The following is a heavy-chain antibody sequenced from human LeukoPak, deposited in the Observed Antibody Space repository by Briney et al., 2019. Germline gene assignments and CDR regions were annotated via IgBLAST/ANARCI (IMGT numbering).Heavy chain of an antibody. D-gene: IGHD3-3*01. CDR3: ARAYYDFWSRKTAARVYYYYMDV. Sequence: SETLSLTCTVSGGSISSYYWSWIRQPPGKGLEWIGEVNHSGSTNYNPSLKSRVTISVDTSKNQFSLKLSSVTAADTAVYYCARAYYDFWSRKTAARVYYYYMDVWGKGTTVTVSS. J-gene: IGHJ6*03. V-gene: IGHV4-34*01. CDR2: VNHSGST. CDR1: GGSISSYY.